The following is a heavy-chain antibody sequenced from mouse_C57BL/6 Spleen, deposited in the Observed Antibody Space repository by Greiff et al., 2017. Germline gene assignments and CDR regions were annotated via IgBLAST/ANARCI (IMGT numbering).Heavy chain of an antibody. V-gene: IGHV1-55*01. J-gene: IGHJ2*01. CDR3: ARGGYDDEDFDY. CDR2: IYPGSGST. D-gene: IGHD2-4*01. CDR1: GYTFTSYW. Sequence: QVQLQQSGAELVKPGASVKMSCKASGYTFTSYWITWVKQRPGQGLEWIGDIYPGSGSTNYNEKFKGKATLTVDTSSSTAYMQLSSLTSEDSAVYYCARGGYDDEDFDYWGQGTTLTVSS.